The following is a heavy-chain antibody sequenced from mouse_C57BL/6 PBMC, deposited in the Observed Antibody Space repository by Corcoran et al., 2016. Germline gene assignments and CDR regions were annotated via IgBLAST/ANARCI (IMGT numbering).Heavy chain of an antibody. CDR2: ISYDGSN. CDR3: ARDCYYDYVATPYYYAMDY. V-gene: IGHV3-6*01. J-gene: IGHJ4*01. Sequence: DVQLQESGPGLVKPSQSLSLTCSVTGYSITSGNYWNWIRQFPGNKLEWMGYISYDGSNNYNPSLKNRISITRDTSKNQFFLKLNSVTTEDTATYYCARDCYYDYVATPYYYAMDYWGQGTSVTVSS. CDR1: GYSITSGNY. D-gene: IGHD2-4*01.